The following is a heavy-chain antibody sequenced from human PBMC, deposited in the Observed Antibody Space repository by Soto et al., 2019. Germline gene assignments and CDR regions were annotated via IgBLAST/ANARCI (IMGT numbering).Heavy chain of an antibody. V-gene: IGHV3-23*01. CDR1: GFTFSSYA. D-gene: IGHD6-13*01. CDR3: TKDCPKIPAPVNY. CDR2: ISDGGGST. J-gene: IGHJ4*02. Sequence: EVQLLESGGGLVQPGGSLRLSCVASGFTFSSYAMSWVRQAPGKGLEWVSAISDGGGSTHYADSVKGRFTISRDNSKKTLQLQMNSRRAEDTAVYYCTKDCPKIPAPVNYWGQGSLVTVSP.